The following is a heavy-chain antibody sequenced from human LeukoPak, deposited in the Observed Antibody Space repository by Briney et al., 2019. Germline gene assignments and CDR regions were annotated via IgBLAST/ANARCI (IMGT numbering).Heavy chain of an antibody. CDR1: GFTFSSYS. Sequence: PGGSLRLSCAASGFTFSSYSMNWVRQAPGKGLEWVSSISSSSSYIYYADSVKGRFTISRDNAKNSLYLQMNSLRAEDTAVYYCARGGREVLTGYFDYWGQGTLVTVSS. CDR3: ARGGREVLTGYFDY. J-gene: IGHJ4*02. V-gene: IGHV3-21*01. CDR2: ISSSSSYI. D-gene: IGHD7-27*01.